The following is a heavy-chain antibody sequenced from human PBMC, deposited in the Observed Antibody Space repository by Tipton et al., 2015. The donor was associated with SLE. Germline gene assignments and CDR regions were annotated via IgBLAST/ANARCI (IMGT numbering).Heavy chain of an antibody. CDR1: GGSISRGDSY. J-gene: IGHJ6*03. V-gene: IGHV4-31*03. D-gene: IGHD3-3*01. CDR3: ARDYRFLEWPSYMDV. CDR2: IYYSGST. Sequence: TLSLTCTVSGGSISRGDSYWSWIRQLPGKGLEWIGYIYYSGSTYYNPFLKSRVTISVDTSKNQFSLKLSSVTAADTAVYYCARDYRFLEWPSYMDVWGKGTTVTVSS.